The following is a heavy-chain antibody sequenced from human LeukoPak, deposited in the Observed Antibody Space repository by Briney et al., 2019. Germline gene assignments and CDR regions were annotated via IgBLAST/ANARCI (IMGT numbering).Heavy chain of an antibody. D-gene: IGHD6-19*01. CDR2: ISYDGSNK. CDR1: GFTFSSYA. V-gene: IGHV3-30*04. J-gene: IGHJ3*02. Sequence: PGGSLRLSCAASGFTFSSYAMHWVRQAPGKGLEWVAVISYDGSNKYYADSVKGRFTISRDNSKNTLYLQMNSLRAEDTAVYYCARDRQWLVLDAFDIWGQGTMVIVSS. CDR3: ARDRQWLVLDAFDI.